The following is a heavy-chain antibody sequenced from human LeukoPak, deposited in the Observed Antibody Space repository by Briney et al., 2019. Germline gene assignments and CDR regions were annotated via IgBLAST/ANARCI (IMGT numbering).Heavy chain of an antibody. V-gene: IGHV4-4*07. CDR1: GGSISSYY. CDR2: IYTSGST. D-gene: IGHD6-13*01. J-gene: IGHJ6*03. Sequence: SETLSLTCTVSGGSISSYYWSWIRQPAGKGLEWIGRIYTSGSTNYNPSLKSRVTMSVDTYKNQFSLKLSSVTAADTAVYYCARGGSWYSVGDYYYMDVWGKGTTVTVSS. CDR3: ARGGSWYSVGDYYYMDV.